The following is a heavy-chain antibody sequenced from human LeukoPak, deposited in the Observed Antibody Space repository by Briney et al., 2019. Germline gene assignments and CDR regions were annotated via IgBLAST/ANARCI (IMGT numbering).Heavy chain of an antibody. D-gene: IGHD4-17*01. CDR2: ISGRGGST. CDR1: GFTFSTYG. CDR3: AKPTGVNTVTAPFEY. J-gene: IGHJ4*02. Sequence: GGTLRLSCAASGFTFSTYGMTWVRQAPGKGLEWVSAISGRGGSTYYADSVKGRFTISRDNSKNTLYLQMNSLRAEDTAVYYCAKPTGVNTVTAPFEYWGQGTLGTVSS. V-gene: IGHV3-23*01.